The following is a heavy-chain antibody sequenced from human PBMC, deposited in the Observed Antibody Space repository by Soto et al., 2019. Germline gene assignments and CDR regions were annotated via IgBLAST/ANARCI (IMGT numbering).Heavy chain of an antibody. Sequence: PSETLSLTCTVSGGSISSGDYYWSWIRQPPGKGLEWIGYIYYSGSTYYNPSLKSRVTISVDTPKNQFSLKLSSVTAADTAVYYCARDLCSGGSCYSRYYYGMDVWGQGTTVTVSS. CDR3: ARDLCSGGSCYSRYYYGMDV. V-gene: IGHV4-30-4*01. J-gene: IGHJ6*02. D-gene: IGHD2-15*01. CDR2: IYYSGST. CDR1: GGSISSGDYY.